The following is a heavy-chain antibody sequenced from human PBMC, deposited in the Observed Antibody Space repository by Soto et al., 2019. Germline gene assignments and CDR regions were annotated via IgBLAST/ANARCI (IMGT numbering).Heavy chain of an antibody. Sequence: GWSLRLSCAASGFTFSSYAMHWVRQAPGKGLEWVAVISYDGSNKYYADSVKGRFTISRDNSKNTLYLQMNSLRAEDTAVYDCAREREDRDFEDWDHGTLVTVS. V-gene: IGHV3-30-3*01. D-gene: IGHD3-16*02. CDR3: AREREDRDFED. J-gene: IGHJ4*01. CDR1: GFTFSSYA. CDR2: ISYDGSNK.